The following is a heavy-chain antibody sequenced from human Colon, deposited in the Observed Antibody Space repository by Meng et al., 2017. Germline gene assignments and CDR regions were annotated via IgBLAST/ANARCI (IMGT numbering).Heavy chain of an antibody. CDR3: VRDSGGNWFDL. D-gene: IGHD3-10*01. Sequence: QVQLVESGGGVVQPGRSLRLSRAAAGFPFNNHPMHCVRQAPGKGLEWVARVSDDGSNKHYTDSVKGRFTISRDNSKNTLYLQMNSLRVEDTAVYYCVRDSGGNWFDLWGQGTLVTVSS. J-gene: IGHJ5*02. CDR1: GFPFNNHP. V-gene: IGHV3-30-3*01. CDR2: VSDDGSNK.